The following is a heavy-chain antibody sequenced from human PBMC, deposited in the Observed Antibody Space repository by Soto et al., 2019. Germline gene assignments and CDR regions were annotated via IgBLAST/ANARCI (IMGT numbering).Heavy chain of an antibody. CDR2: INPNSGGT. Sequence: RASVKVSCKASGYTFTGYYMHWVRQAPGQGLEWMGWINPNSGGTNYAQKFQGRVTMTRDTSISTAYMELSRLRSDDTAVYYCARDLGIAVAGSFDYWGQGTLVTVSS. D-gene: IGHD6-19*01. V-gene: IGHV1-2*02. CDR1: GYTFTGYY. J-gene: IGHJ4*02. CDR3: ARDLGIAVAGSFDY.